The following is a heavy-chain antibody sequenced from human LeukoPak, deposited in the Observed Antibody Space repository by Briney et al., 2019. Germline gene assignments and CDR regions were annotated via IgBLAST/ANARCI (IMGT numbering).Heavy chain of an antibody. J-gene: IGHJ4*02. CDR1: GGSMSYYY. D-gene: IGHD2-15*01. CDR3: TREGSLGY. Sequence: SETLSLTCTVSGGSMSYYYWSWIRQSPGKGLEWIGRIFTSGSTNYNPSLRSRVTISLDTSKNQFSLKLSSVTAADTAVYYCTREGSLGYWGQGTLVTVSS. V-gene: IGHV4-4*08. CDR2: IFTSGST.